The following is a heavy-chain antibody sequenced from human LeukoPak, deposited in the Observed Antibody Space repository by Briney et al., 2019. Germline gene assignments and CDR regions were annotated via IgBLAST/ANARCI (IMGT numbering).Heavy chain of an antibody. D-gene: IGHD2-2*02. V-gene: IGHV1-69*01. CDR3: ARIGADCSSTSCYTPPRHYYYYYMDV. J-gene: IGHJ6*03. CDR2: IIPIFGTA. Sequence: SVKVSCEASGGTFSSYAISWVRQAPGQGLEWMGGIIPIFGTANYAQKFQGRVTITADESTSTAYMELSSLRSEDTAVYYCARIGADCSSTSCYTPPRHYYYYYMDVWGKGTTVTVSS. CDR1: GGTFSSYA.